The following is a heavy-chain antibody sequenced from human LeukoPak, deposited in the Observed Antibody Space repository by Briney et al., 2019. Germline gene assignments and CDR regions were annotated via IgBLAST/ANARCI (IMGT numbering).Heavy chain of an antibody. Sequence: SVKVSCKASGGAFSSYAISWVRQAPGQGLEWMGGIIPIFGTANYAQKFQGRVTITADESTSTAYMELSSLRSEDTAVYYCASSDSSGWYYFDYWGQGTLVTVSS. D-gene: IGHD6-19*01. J-gene: IGHJ4*02. CDR3: ASSDSSGWYYFDY. V-gene: IGHV1-69*01. CDR1: GGAFSSYA. CDR2: IIPIFGTA.